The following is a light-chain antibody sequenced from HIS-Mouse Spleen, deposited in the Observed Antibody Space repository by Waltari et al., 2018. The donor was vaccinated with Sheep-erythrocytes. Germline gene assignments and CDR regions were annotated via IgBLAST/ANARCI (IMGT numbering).Light chain of an antibody. CDR1: QSVSSY. CDR3: QQRSNWPPT. V-gene: IGKV3-11*01. CDR2: EVS. J-gene: IGKJ1*01. Sequence: EIVLTQSPATLSLSPGERATLSCRASQSVSSYLAWYQQKPGQAPRLLIYEVSNRATGIPARFSGSGSGTDFTLTISSLEPEDFAVYYCQQRSNWPPTFGQGTKVEIK.